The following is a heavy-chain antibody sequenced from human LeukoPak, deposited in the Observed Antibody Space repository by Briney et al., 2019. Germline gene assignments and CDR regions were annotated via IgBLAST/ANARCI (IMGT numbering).Heavy chain of an antibody. Sequence: SETLSLTCTVSGGSISSSSYYWGWIRQPPGKGLEWIGSIYYSGSTYYNPSLKSRVTISVDTSKNQFSLKLSSVTAADTAVYYCARPPSRKRGGHWFDPWGQGTLVTVSS. CDR1: GGSISSSSYY. V-gene: IGHV4-39*07. CDR3: ARPPSRKRGGHWFDP. J-gene: IGHJ5*02. D-gene: IGHD3-16*01. CDR2: IYYSGST.